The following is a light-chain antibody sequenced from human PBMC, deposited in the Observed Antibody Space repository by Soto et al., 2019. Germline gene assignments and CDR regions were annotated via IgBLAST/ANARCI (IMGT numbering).Light chain of an antibody. CDR1: QNIDIY. CDR3: QQTSNTPRT. Sequence: DIQITQSPSSLSSSVLERFTITCRASQNIDIYLHWYQQKPGTAPKLLIYGASSLQSGVPSRFSGSGSGTDFTLTIRSLQPEDFATYYCQQTSNTPRTFGGGTKVDIK. CDR2: GAS. V-gene: IGKV1-39*01. J-gene: IGKJ4*01.